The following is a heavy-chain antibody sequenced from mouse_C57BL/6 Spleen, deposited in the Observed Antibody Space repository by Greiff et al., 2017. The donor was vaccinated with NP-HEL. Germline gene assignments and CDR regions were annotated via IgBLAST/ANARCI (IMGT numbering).Heavy chain of an antibody. D-gene: IGHD3-3*01. V-gene: IGHV1-69*01. CDR1: GYTFTSYW. CDR2: IDTSASYT. J-gene: IGHJ2*01. CDR3: ARERAHYYFDY. Sequence: VQLKQPGAELVMPGASVKLSCTASGYTFTSYWMHWVKQRPGQGLEWIGEIDTSASYTNHTQKFKGKSTLTVDKSSSTAYMQLSSLTSEDSAVYYCARERAHYYFDYWGQGTTLTVSS.